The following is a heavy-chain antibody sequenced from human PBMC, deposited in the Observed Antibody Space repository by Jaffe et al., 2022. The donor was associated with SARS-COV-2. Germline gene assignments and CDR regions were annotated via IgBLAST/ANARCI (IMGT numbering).Heavy chain of an antibody. CDR3: ARSGYYYDSSGYYPQDAFDI. J-gene: IGHJ3*02. D-gene: IGHD3-22*01. CDR2: IIPIFGTA. Sequence: QVQLVQSGAEVKKPGSSVKVSCKASGGTFSSYAISWVRQAPGQGLEWMGGIIPIFGTANYAQKFQGRVTITADESTSTAYMELSSLRSEDTAVYYCARSGYYYDSSGYYPQDAFDIWGQGTMVTVSS. CDR1: GGTFSSYA. V-gene: IGHV1-69*01.